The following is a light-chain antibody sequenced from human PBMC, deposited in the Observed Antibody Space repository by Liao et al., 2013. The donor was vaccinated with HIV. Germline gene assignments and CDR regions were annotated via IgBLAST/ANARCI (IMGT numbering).Light chain of an antibody. CDR1: KLGHKY. V-gene: IGLV3-1*01. CDR2: QDV. J-gene: IGLJ3*02. CDR3: QTWDSSTVV. Sequence: SYELTQPPSVSVSPGQTASITCSGDKLGHKYACWYQQKPGQSPLLVIYQDVMRPSRIPDRFSGSNSGDTATLTITGTQALDEADYYCQTWDSSTVVFGGGTKLTVL.